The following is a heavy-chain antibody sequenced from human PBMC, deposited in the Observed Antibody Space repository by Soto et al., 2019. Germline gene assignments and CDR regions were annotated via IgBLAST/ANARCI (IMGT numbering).Heavy chain of an antibody. CDR3: ARLYTYGYYHFDH. CDR1: GDSISGGNYY. Sequence: KTSETLSLTCTVSGDSISGGNYYWTWIRQHSGRGLEWIGYIYYTGTTHYSPSLQSRVTMSVDTSKNQISLTLTSLAPADTAVYFCARLYTYGYYHFDHWGQGTLVTVSS. V-gene: IGHV4-31*03. CDR2: IYYTGTT. J-gene: IGHJ4*02. D-gene: IGHD3-22*01.